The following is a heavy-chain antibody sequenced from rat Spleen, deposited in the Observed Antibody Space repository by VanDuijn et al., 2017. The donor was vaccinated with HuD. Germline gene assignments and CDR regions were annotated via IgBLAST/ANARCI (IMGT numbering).Heavy chain of an antibody. D-gene: IGHD1-2*01. Sequence: QVQLKESGPGLVQPSQTPSLTCTVSGFSLTSYGVSWVRQPPGKGLEWMGGIWGDGSTNYNSALKSRLSISRDTSKSQVFLKMNNLQTEDTAMYFCARSDTLAAMGHYWGQGIMVTVSS. CDR3: ARSDTLAAMGHY. J-gene: IGHJ2*01. V-gene: IGHV2-16*01. CDR2: IWGDGST. CDR1: GFSLTSYG.